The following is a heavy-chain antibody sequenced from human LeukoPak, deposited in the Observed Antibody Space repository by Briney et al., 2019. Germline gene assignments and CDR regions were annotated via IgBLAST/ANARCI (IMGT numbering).Heavy chain of an antibody. CDR1: GGSFSGYY. J-gene: IGHJ4*02. V-gene: IGHV4-34*01. CDR2: INHSGST. Sequence: SESLSLTCAVYGGSFSGYYWSWIRQPPGKGLEWIGEINHSGSTNYNPSLKSRVTISVDTSKNQFSLKLSSVTAADTAVYYCARSRISTIFTPYYFDYWGQGTLVTVSS. CDR3: ARSRISTIFTPYYFDY. D-gene: IGHD3-3*01.